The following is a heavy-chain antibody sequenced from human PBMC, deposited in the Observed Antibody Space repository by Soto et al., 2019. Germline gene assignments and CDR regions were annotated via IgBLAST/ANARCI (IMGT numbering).Heavy chain of an antibody. D-gene: IGHD1-1*01. CDR3: ARVERGTVTTVVDAFDI. Sequence: QVQLQQWGAGLLKPSETLSLTCAVYGGFVSSGSYYWSWIRQPPGQGLEWIGEMSHSGGTHFNPSLRFRVTISVDTSKNQFSLKLSSVTAADTALYYCARVERGTVTTVVDAFDIWGPGTMVTVSS. CDR1: GGFVSSGSYY. CDR2: MSHSGGT. V-gene: IGHV4-34*01. J-gene: IGHJ3*02.